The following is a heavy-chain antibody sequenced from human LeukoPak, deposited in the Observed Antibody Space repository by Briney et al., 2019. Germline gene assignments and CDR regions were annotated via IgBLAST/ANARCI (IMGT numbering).Heavy chain of an antibody. CDR3: AKPLRSSGYYSLWNY. CDR2: ITSDGYTT. CDR1: GFSFSNHW. J-gene: IGHJ4*02. Sequence: GGSLRLSCAASGFSFSNHWMHWVRQVPGEALVWVSRITSDGYTTNYADSVKGRFTISRDKSKNTLYLQMNSLRAEDTAVYYCAKPLRSSGYYSLWNYWGQRTLVTVSS. D-gene: IGHD3-22*01. V-gene: IGHV3-74*01.